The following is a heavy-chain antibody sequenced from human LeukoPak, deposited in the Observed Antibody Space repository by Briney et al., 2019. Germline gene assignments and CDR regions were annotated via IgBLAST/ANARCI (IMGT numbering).Heavy chain of an antibody. J-gene: IGHJ3*02. CDR3: ARGDHVRIYTQSHFDI. V-gene: IGHV1-69*05. Sequence: GASVKVSCKASGGTFSSYAISWVRQAPGQGLEWMGGIIPIFGTANYAQKFQGRVTMTRDTSTSTVYMELSSLRSEDTALYYCARGDHVRIYTQSHFDIWGQGTMVTVSS. CDR2: IIPIFGTA. D-gene: IGHD2/OR15-2a*01. CDR1: GGTFSSYA.